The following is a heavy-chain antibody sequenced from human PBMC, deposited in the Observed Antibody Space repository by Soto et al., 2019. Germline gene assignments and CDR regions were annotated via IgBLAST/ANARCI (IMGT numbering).Heavy chain of an antibody. V-gene: IGHV4-39*01. D-gene: IGHD3-16*02. CDR1: GGSISSSSYY. J-gene: IGHJ1*01. CDR3: ASQYYDYIWGSYRGPEYFQH. CDR2: IYYSGST. Sequence: SETLSLTCTVSGGSISSSSYYWGWIRQPPGKGLEWIGSIYYSGSTYYNPSLKSRVTISVDTSKNQFSLKLSSVTAADTAVYCCASQYYDYIWGSYRGPEYFQHWGQGTLVTVSS.